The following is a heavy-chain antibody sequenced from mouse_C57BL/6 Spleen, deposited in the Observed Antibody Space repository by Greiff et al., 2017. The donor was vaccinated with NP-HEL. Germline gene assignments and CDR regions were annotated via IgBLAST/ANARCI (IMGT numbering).Heavy chain of an antibody. J-gene: IGHJ1*03. CDR1: GYTFTSYW. D-gene: IGHD1-1*01. CDR2: IDPSDSYT. V-gene: IGHV1-59*01. CDR3: ARSGSGYGWYFDV. Sequence: QVQLQQPGAELVRPGTSVKLSCKASGYTFTSYWMHWVKQRPGQGLEWIGVIDPSDSYTNYNQKFKGKATLTVDTSSSTAYMQLSSLASEDAAVYYCARSGSGYGWYFDVWGTGTTVTVSS.